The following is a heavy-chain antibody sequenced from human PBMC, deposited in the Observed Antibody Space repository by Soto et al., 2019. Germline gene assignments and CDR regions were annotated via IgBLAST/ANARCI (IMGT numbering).Heavy chain of an antibody. Sequence: QVQLQESGPGLVKASETLSLTCNVTGYSIVSGSYFWSWIRQPPGKGLEWIGYIYYTGATSYNPSLGGRVTISLDTSKTHFSLKLTSVTAADAAVYFCARDNPSPFQYSPAGWFDPWGQGTTVTVAS. D-gene: IGHD2-15*01. CDR1: GYSIVSGSYF. J-gene: IGHJ5*02. CDR3: ARDNPSPFQYSPAGWFDP. CDR2: IYYTGAT. V-gene: IGHV4-61*03.